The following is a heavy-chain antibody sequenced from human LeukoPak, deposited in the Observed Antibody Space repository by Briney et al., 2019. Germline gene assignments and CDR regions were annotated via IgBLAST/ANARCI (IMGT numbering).Heavy chain of an antibody. D-gene: IGHD6-13*01. CDR1: GFTFSSYW. Sequence: GGSLRLSCAASGFTFSSYWMSWVRQAPGKGLEWVANIKQDGSEKYYVDSVKGRFTISRDNAKNSLYLQMNSLRAEDTAVYYCARDRSSSWYEAFDIWGQGTMVTVSS. V-gene: IGHV3-7*01. J-gene: IGHJ3*02. CDR3: ARDRSSSWYEAFDI. CDR2: IKQDGSEK.